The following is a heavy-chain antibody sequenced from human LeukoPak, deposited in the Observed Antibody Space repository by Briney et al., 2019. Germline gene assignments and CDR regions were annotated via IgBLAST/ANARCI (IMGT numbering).Heavy chain of an antibody. Sequence: SQTLSLTCTVSGGSISSGSYYWSWIRQPAGKGLEWIGRIYTSGSTNYNPSLKGRVTISVDTSKNQFSLKLSSVTAADTAVYYCARSSPVGATFYFDYWGQGTLVTVSS. CDR2: IYTSGST. V-gene: IGHV4-61*02. CDR1: GGSISSGSYY. J-gene: IGHJ4*02. CDR3: ARSSPVGATFYFDY. D-gene: IGHD1-26*01.